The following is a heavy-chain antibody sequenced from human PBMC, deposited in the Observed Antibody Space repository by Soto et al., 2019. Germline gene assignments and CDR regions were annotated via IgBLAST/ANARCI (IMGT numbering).Heavy chain of an antibody. D-gene: IGHD1-26*01. V-gene: IGHV4-59*01. Sequence: SWTLSLTCTVSGGSISSYYWSWIRQPPGKGLEWIGYIYSSGSTNYNPSLKGRVTMSLDTSKNQVSLNVTSVTAADTAVYYCAATPRYWGQGRLVTVS. CDR1: GGSISSYY. CDR2: IYSSGST. CDR3: AATPRY. J-gene: IGHJ4*02.